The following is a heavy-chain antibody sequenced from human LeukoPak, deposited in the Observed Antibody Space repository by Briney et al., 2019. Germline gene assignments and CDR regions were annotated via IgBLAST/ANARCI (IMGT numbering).Heavy chain of an antibody. CDR2: ISSVGST. D-gene: IGHD6-19*01. Sequence: GGSLRLSCAASGFTVSSNYMSWVRQAPGKGLEWVSLISSVGSTYYADSVKGRFTISRDNSKNTLYLQMNSLRAEDTAVYYCARDQYSSNWYVHHWGQGTLVTVSS. V-gene: IGHV3-53*01. CDR3: ARDQYSSNWYVHH. J-gene: IGHJ1*01. CDR1: GFTVSSNY.